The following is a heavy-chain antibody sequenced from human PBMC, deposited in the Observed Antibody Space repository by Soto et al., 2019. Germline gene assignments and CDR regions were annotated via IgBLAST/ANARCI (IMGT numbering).Heavy chain of an antibody. Sequence: SETLSLTCSVSGGSISCSYWSWIRQSPGKGLEWLGYVYYTGSTNYSPSLRSRVSISVDTSKNEFSPRLSSVTAADTAVYFCARSVAVPGAHIDYWGQGTQVTVSS. J-gene: IGHJ4*02. D-gene: IGHD6-19*01. CDR1: GGSISCSY. V-gene: IGHV4-59*01. CDR2: VYYTGST. CDR3: ARSVAVPGAHIDY.